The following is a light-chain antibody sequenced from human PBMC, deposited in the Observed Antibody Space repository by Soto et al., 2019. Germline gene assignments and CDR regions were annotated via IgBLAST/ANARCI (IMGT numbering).Light chain of an antibody. J-gene: IGKJ4*01. CDR3: QQYNDWPRT. V-gene: IGKV3D-15*01. CDR1: QSVSGN. Sequence: ETVMAQSPGTLSVSPGEGATLSCRASQSVSGNLAWYQQKPGQAPRLLIYGASTRARGIPARFSGGGSGTEFTLTISSLQSEDFAVYFCQQYNDWPRTFGGGTMVEIK. CDR2: GAS.